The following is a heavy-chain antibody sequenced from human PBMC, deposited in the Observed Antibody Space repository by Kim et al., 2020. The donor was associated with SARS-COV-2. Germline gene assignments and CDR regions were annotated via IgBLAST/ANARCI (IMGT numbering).Heavy chain of an antibody. D-gene: IGHD3-3*01. J-gene: IGHJ5*02. CDR2: IHNSGGT. Sequence: SETLSLTCTVSGGSITSGNNHWNWFRQFPGKGLEWIGWIHNSGGTNRNPSLKSRVTISEDTSNNQFSLKLTSMTAADTAVYYCARGSSESGSFGWFDPWGQGTLVTVSA. V-gene: IGHV4-30-4*08. CDR1: GGSITSGNNH. CDR3: ARGSSESGSFGWFDP.